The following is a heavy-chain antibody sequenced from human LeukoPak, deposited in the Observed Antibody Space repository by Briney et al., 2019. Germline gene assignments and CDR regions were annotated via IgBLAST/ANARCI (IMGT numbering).Heavy chain of an antibody. V-gene: IGHV3-21*01. CDR3: ARQRGSGCLDY. J-gene: IGHJ4*02. D-gene: IGHD6-19*01. Sequence: GGSLRLSCAASGFTFSTSNMNWVRQVPGKGLEWVSSISSTGSYIYFADSVKGRFTISRDNAKNSLSLQMNSLRAEDTAVYYCARQRGSGCLDYWGQGTLVTVSS. CDR1: GFTFSTSN. CDR2: ISSTGSYI.